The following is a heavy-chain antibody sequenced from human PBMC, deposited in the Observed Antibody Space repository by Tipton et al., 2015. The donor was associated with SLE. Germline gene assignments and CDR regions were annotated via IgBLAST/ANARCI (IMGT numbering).Heavy chain of an antibody. CDR3: ATNGHGVTYEFFTEYLRH. CDR2: IDYSGST. J-gene: IGHJ1*01. D-gene: IGHD3-3*01. CDR1: GHSILSSSHY. Sequence: GLVKPSETLALTCNVSGHSILSSSHYWHWIRQTPGKGLEWIGNIDYSGSTDYNPSLQSRVTISVDTSKNHFSLKLNSVTAADTAVYYCATNGHGVTYEFFTEYLRHGGQGTLVTVSS. V-gene: IGHV4-39*02.